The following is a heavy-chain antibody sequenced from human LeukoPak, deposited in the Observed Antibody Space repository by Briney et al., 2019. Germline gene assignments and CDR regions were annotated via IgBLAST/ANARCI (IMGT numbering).Heavy chain of an antibody. V-gene: IGHV3-23*01. Sequence: PGGSLRLSCAASGFTFSSYAMSWVRQAPGKGLEWVSAISGSGGSTYYADSVKGRFTISRDNSKNTLYLQMNSLRAEDAAVYYCAREGGSGSYSTFFDYWGQGTLVTVSS. CDR2: ISGSGGST. CDR1: GFTFSSYA. CDR3: AREGGSGSYSTFFDY. D-gene: IGHD3-10*01. J-gene: IGHJ4*02.